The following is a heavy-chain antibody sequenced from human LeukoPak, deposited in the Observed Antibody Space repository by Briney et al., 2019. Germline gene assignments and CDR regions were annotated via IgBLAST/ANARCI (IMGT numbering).Heavy chain of an antibody. Sequence: SETLSLTCTVSGGSISGYYWTWIRQPPGKGLEWIGYIYYTGSTNYNPSLKSRVTISEDTSKNQFSLNLSSVTAADTALYYCARFDRDGYNLDYWGQGTLVTVSS. V-gene: IGHV4-59*01. CDR1: GGSISGYY. CDR2: IYYTGST. D-gene: IGHD5-24*01. J-gene: IGHJ4*02. CDR3: ARFDRDGYNLDY.